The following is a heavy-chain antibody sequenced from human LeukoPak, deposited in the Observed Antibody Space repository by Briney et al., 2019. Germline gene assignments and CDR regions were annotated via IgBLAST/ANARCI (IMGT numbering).Heavy chain of an antibody. CDR1: GFTFTSYA. CDR3: AKCNHYDNNGYPDY. J-gene: IGHJ4*02. Sequence: GRSLRLSCAASGFTFTSYAMSWVRQAPGKGLEWVSTISGTGGSTYYADSVKGRFTISRDNSKNTLYVQMKSLRAEDTAVYYCAKCNHYDNNGYPDYWGQGTLVTVSS. D-gene: IGHD3-22*01. CDR2: ISGTGGST. V-gene: IGHV3-23*01.